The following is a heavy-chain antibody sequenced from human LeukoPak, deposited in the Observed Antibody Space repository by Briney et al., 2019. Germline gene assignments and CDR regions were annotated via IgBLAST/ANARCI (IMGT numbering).Heavy chain of an antibody. D-gene: IGHD6-13*01. CDR2: ISAYNGNT. J-gene: IGHJ4*02. V-gene: IGHV1-18*01. CDR1: GYTFTSYG. CDR3: ARANSSSWPFDY. Sequence: GASVKVSCKASGYTFTSYGISWVRQAPGQGLEWMGWISAYNGNTNYAQKFQGRVTMTRDTSTSTVYMEPSSLRSEDTAVYYCARANSSSWPFDYWGQGTLVTVSS.